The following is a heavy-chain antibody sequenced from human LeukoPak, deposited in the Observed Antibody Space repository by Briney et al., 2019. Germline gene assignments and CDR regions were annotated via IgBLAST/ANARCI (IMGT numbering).Heavy chain of an antibody. D-gene: IGHD3-10*01. CDR1: GDTFTSYG. V-gene: IGHV7-4-1*02. Sequence: GASVKVSCKASGDTFTSYGISWVRQAPGRGLEWMGWTNTNTGNPTYAQGFTGRFVFSLDTSVSTAYLQISSLKAEDTAVYYCAREGVGNWFDPWGQGTLVTVSS. CDR2: TNTNTGNP. CDR3: AREGVGNWFDP. J-gene: IGHJ5*02.